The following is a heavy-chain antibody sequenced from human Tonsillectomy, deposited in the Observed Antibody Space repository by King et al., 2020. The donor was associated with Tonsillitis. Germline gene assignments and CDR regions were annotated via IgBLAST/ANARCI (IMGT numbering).Heavy chain of an antibody. CDR1: GFTFSNAW. J-gene: IGHJ4*02. D-gene: IGHD2-2*01. Sequence: VQLVEPGGGLVKPGGSLRLSCAASGFTFSNAWMSWVRQAPGKGLEWVGRIKSKTDGGTTDYAAPVKGRFTISRDDSKNTLYLQMNSLKTEDTAVYYCTTGYYKYCSSTSCYVGFDYWGQGTLVTVSS. CDR3: TTGYYKYCSSTSCYVGFDY. V-gene: IGHV3-15*01. CDR2: IKSKTDGGTT.